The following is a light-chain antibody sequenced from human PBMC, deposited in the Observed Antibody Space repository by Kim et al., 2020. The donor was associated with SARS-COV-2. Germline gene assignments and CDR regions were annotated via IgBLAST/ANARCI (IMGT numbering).Light chain of an antibody. CDR3: QQYNSYPLT. Sequence: GDRVTITCRASQSISSWLAWYQLKPGKAPILLIYDASYLESEVPSRFSGSGSGTEFTLTISSLQPDDFATYYCQQYNSYPLTFG. CDR2: DAS. V-gene: IGKV1-5*01. CDR1: QSISSW. J-gene: IGKJ4*01.